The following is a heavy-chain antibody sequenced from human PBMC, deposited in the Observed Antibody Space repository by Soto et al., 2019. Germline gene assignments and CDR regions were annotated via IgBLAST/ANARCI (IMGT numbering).Heavy chain of an antibody. D-gene: IGHD2-15*01. CDR1: GGSVSSEHYY. CDR2: FYYTGST. Sequence: QVQLQESGPGLVKSSETLSLTCTVSGGSVSSEHYYWNWIRQPPGKGLEWIGYFYYTGSTNYKPHLESRLTMSVDMAKNHFALKLSAVTAADTAVYYCEGCTDGKKVVYWGQGTLVTVSS. V-gene: IGHV4-61*03. J-gene: IGHJ4*02. CDR3: EGCTDGKKVVY.